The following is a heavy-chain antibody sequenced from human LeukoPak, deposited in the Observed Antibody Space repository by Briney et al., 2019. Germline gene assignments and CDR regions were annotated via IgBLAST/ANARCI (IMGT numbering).Heavy chain of an antibody. CDR2: ISSSSSTI. Sequence: GGSLRLSCAASGFTFSSYSMNWVRQAPGKGLEWVSYISSSSSTIYYADSVKGRFTISRDNAKNSLYLQMNSLRAEDTAVYYCTTGVVVPAADAFDIWGQGTMVTVSS. D-gene: IGHD2-2*01. CDR1: GFTFSSYS. CDR3: TTGVVVPAADAFDI. J-gene: IGHJ3*02. V-gene: IGHV3-48*01.